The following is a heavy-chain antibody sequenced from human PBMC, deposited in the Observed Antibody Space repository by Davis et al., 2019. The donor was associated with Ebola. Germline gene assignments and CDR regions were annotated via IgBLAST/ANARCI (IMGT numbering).Heavy chain of an antibody. CDR1: GYTLVSYY. CDR2: INPSGGST. Sequence: AASVKVSCKASGYTLVSYYAHWVRQAPGQGLEWMGIINPSGGSTSYAQKFQGRVTMTRDTSTSTVYMELSSLRSEDTAVYYCARGGSYYYDSSGYYSAYYFDYWGQGTLVTVSS. CDR3: ARGGSYYYDSSGYYSAYYFDY. J-gene: IGHJ4*02. V-gene: IGHV1-46*01. D-gene: IGHD3-22*01.